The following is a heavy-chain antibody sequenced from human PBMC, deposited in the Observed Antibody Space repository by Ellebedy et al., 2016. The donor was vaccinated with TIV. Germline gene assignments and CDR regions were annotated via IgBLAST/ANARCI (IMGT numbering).Heavy chain of an antibody. J-gene: IGHJ3*02. D-gene: IGHD5-24*01. CDR1: GYTFTGYF. CDR3: ARQEMATITDSFDI. Sequence: AASVKVSCKTSGYTFTGYFMHWVRQAPGQGLDWMGWIYPNSGDTNYAQKFQGWVTMTRDTSISTAYMELSRLRSDDTADYYCARQEMATITDSFDIWGQGTMVTVSS. CDR2: IYPNSGDT. V-gene: IGHV1-2*04.